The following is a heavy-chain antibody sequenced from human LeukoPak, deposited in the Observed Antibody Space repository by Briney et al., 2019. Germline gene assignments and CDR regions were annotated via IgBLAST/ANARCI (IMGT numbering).Heavy chain of an antibody. CDR3: VKDKGSGSSYYYYYYDMDV. Sequence: PGGSLRLSCSASGFTFSSYAMHWVRQAPGKGLEYVSAISSNGGSTYYADSVKGRFTISRDNSKNTLYLQMSSLRAGDTAVYYCVKDKGSGSSYYYYYYDMDVWGKGTTVTVSS. CDR2: ISSNGGST. V-gene: IGHV3-64D*06. J-gene: IGHJ6*04. CDR1: GFTFSSYA. D-gene: IGHD3-10*01.